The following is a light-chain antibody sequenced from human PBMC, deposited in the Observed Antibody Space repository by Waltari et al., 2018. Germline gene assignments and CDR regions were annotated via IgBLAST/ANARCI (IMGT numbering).Light chain of an antibody. J-gene: IGKJ1*01. CDR3: QKYVNLPAT. CDR2: DAS. Sequence: CRASKSVGKYLAWYQQKPGQAPQLLIYDASTRATGIPDRFSGSGSGTDFSLTISRLESEDFAVYYCQKYVNLPATFGQGTKVEIK. CDR1: KSVGKY. V-gene: IGKV3-20*01.